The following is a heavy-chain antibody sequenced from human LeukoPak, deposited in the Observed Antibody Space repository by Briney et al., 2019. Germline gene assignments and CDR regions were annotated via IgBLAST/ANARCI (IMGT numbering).Heavy chain of an antibody. CDR1: GGSISSYY. J-gene: IGHJ6*03. CDR3: ARGYSYGYYYYMDV. CDR2: IYYSGST. Sequence: PSETLSLTCTVSGGSISSYYWSWIRQPPGKGLEWIGYIYYSGSTNYNPSLKSRVTISVDTSKNQFSLKLSSVTAADTAVYYRARGYSYGYYYYMDVWGKGTPVTVSS. D-gene: IGHD5-18*01. V-gene: IGHV4-59*01.